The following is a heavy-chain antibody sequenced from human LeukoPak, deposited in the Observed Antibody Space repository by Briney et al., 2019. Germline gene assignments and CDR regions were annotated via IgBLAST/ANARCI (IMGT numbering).Heavy chain of an antibody. CDR1: GFTFSSYA. Sequence: GGSLRLSCAASGFTFSSYAMSWVRQALGKGLEWVSAISGSGGSTYYADSVKGRFTISRDNSKNTLYLQMNSLRAEDTAVYYCAKGVDYYGSGSYYGDYWGQGTLVTVSS. V-gene: IGHV3-23*01. CDR2: ISGSGGST. J-gene: IGHJ4*02. CDR3: AKGVDYYGSGSYYGDY. D-gene: IGHD3-10*01.